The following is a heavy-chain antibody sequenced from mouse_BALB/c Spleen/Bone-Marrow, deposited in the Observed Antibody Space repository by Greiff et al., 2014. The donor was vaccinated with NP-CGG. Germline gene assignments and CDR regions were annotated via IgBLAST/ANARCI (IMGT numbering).Heavy chain of an antibody. V-gene: IGHV5-12-2*01. CDR3: ARHGGSRGYYFDY. CDR2: ISNGGGNT. D-gene: IGHD1-1*01. CDR1: GFTFSSYT. Sequence: EVNLVESGGGLVQPGGSLKLSCAASGFTFSSYTMSWVRQTPEKRLEWVAYISNGGGNTYYPDTVKGRFTISRDNAKNTLYLQMSSLKSEDTAMYYCARHGGSRGYYFDYWGQGTTLTVSS. J-gene: IGHJ2*01.